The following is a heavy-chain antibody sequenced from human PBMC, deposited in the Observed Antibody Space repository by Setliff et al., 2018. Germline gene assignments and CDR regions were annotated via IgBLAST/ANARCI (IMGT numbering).Heavy chain of an antibody. D-gene: IGHD3-10*01. CDR2: IYQNGIT. CDR3: ATDGPVLNGDYIS. CDR1: GASISTTYYY. Sequence: LSLTCSVSGASISTTYYYGDWIRQSPEKGLEWVGTIYQNGITYYNPSVKSRVTISVDKSKNQFSLSLRSVTAADTAVYYCATDGPVLNGDYISWGQGTLVTVSS. J-gene: IGHJ5*02. V-gene: IGHV4-39*07.